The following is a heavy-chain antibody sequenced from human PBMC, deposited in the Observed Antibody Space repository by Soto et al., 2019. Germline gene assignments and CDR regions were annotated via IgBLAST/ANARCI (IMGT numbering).Heavy chain of an antibody. V-gene: IGHV1-69*01. D-gene: IGHD3-16*02. J-gene: IGHJ6*02. CDR2: IIPIFGTA. Sequence: QVQLVQSGAEVKKPGSSVKVSCKASGGTFSSYAISWVRQAPGQGLEWMGGIIPIFGTANYAQKFQGRVTITADESTSTAYMELSSLRSEDTAVYYCARDDELSGAVHYYYYGMDVWGQETTVTVSS. CDR1: GGTFSSYA. CDR3: ARDDELSGAVHYYYYGMDV.